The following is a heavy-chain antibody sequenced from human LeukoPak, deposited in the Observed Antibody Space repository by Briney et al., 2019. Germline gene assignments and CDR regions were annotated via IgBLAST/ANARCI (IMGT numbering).Heavy chain of an antibody. V-gene: IGHV4-59*08. CDR3: ARLSKRLDSAIFGVVNPGPDYGMDV. D-gene: IGHD3-3*01. CDR1: GGSISSYY. Sequence: SETLSLTCTVSGGSISSYYWSWIRQPPGKGLEWIGYIYYSGSTNYNPSLKSRVTISVDTSKNQLSLKLNSVTAADTAVYYCARLSKRLDSAIFGVVNPGPDYGMDVWGQGTTVTVSS. J-gene: IGHJ6*02. CDR2: IYYSGST.